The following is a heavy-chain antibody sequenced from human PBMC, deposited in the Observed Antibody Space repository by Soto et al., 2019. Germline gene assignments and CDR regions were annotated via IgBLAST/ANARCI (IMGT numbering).Heavy chain of an antibody. V-gene: IGHV1-8*01. D-gene: IGHD6-25*01. CDR3: ARDQRLRP. CDR2: MNPNSGNT. CDR1: GYTFTSYD. Sequence: GASVKVSCKASGYTFTSYDINWVRQATGQGLGWMGWMNPNSGNTGYSQKFQGRVTITRDTSASTAYMELSSLRSEDTAVYYCARDQRLRPWGQGTLVTVSS. J-gene: IGHJ4*02.